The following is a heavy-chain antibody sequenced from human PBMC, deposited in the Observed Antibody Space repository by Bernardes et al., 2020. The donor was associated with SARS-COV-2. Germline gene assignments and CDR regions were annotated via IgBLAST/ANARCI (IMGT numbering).Heavy chain of an antibody. CDR2: INHSGST. Sequence: SETLSLTCAVYGGSFSGYYWSWIRQPPGKGLEWIGEINHSGSTNYNPSLKSRVTISVDTSKNQFSLKLSSVTAADTAVYYCARGRIVVVPAAYNWFDPWGQGT. V-gene: IGHV4-34*01. J-gene: IGHJ5*02. D-gene: IGHD2-2*01. CDR1: GGSFSGYY. CDR3: ARGRIVVVPAAYNWFDP.